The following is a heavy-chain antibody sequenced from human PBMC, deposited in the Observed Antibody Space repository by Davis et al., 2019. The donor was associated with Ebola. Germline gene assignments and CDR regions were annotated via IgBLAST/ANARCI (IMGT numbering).Heavy chain of an antibody. CDR1: GGSFSGYY. V-gene: IGHV4-34*01. Sequence: PSETLSLTCAVYGGSFSGYYWNWIRQPPGKGLEWIGEINHSGSTNYNPSLKSRVTISVDTSKNQFSLKLSSVTAADTAVYYCARDKGRALTYWGQGTLVTVSS. J-gene: IGHJ4*02. CDR3: ARDKGRALTY. CDR2: INHSGST. D-gene: IGHD6-13*01.